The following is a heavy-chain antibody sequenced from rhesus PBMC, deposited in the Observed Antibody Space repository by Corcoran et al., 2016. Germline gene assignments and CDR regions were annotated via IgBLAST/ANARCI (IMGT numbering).Heavy chain of an antibody. CDR3: ATGSSWIYGLDS. Sequence: EVQLVQSGAEVKKPGASVKISCKASGYTFTDYYLHWVRQAPGKGLEWMGRVDPEDGEAKHGQQFQDRVTSTADTSTDTAYMELSSLRSEDTAVYYCATGSSWIYGLDSWGQGVVVTVSS. J-gene: IGHJ6*01. CDR2: VDPEDGEA. V-gene: IGHV1-111*02. D-gene: IGHD6-13*01. CDR1: GYTFTDYY.